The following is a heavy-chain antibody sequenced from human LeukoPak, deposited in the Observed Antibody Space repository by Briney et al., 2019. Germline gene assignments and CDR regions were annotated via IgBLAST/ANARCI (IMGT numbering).Heavy chain of an antibody. Sequence: GGSLRLSCAASGFTFSSYAMSWVRQAPGKGLEWVSAISGSGGSTYYADSAKGRFTISRDNSKNTLYLQMNSLRAEDTALYYCAKDQGSSSGWYSRDGFALWGRGTMVTVSS. CDR3: AKDQGSSSGWYSRDGFAL. V-gene: IGHV3-23*01. CDR1: GFTFSSYA. CDR2: ISGSGGST. D-gene: IGHD6-19*01. J-gene: IGHJ3*01.